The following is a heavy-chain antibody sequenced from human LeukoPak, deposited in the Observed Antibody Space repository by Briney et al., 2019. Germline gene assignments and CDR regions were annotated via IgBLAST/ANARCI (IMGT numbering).Heavy chain of an antibody. Sequence: SETLSLTCTVSGGSISSYYWSWIRQPAGKGLEWIGRIYTSGSTNYNPSLKSRVTMSVDTSKNQFSLKLSSVTAADTAVYYCARGAHYYDSSGYYYTFDYWGQGTLVTVSS. D-gene: IGHD3-22*01. CDR2: IYTSGST. V-gene: IGHV4-4*07. CDR3: ARGAHYYDSSGYYYTFDY. J-gene: IGHJ4*02. CDR1: GGSISSYY.